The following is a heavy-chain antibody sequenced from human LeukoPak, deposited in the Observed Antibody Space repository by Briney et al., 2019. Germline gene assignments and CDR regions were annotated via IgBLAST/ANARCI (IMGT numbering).Heavy chain of an antibody. D-gene: IGHD3-22*01. J-gene: IGHJ4*02. Sequence: SETLSLTCTVSGGSISSYYWSWLRQPPAKGLEWIGYIYYSGSTNYNPSLKSRVTISVDTSKNQFSLKLSSVTAADTAVYYCARGTEWYYDSSGYYPSYYFDYWGQGTLVTVSS. CDR2: IYYSGST. CDR3: ARGTEWYYDSSGYYPSYYFDY. CDR1: GGSISSYY. V-gene: IGHV4-59*01.